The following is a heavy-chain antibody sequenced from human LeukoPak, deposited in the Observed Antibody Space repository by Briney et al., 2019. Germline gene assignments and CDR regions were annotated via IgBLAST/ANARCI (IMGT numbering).Heavy chain of an antibody. CDR1: GFTFSSYG. D-gene: IGHD3-10*01. V-gene: IGHV3-30*18. CDR3: AKGTRGVIMPNFDY. J-gene: IGHJ4*02. Sequence: GGSLRLSCAASGFTFSSYGMHWVRQAPGKGLEWVAVISYDGSNKYYADSVKGRFTISRDNSQNTLYLQMNSLRAEDTAVYYCAKGTRGVIMPNFDYWGQGTLVTVSS. CDR2: ISYDGSNK.